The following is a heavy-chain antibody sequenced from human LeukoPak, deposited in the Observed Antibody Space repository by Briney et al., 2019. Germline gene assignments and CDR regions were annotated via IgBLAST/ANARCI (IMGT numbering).Heavy chain of an antibody. J-gene: IGHJ4*02. CDR2: IKQDGSEK. Sequence: GGSLRLSCAASGFTFSSYWMSWVRQAPGKGLEWVANIKQDGSEKYYVDSVKGRFTISRDNAKNSLYLQMNSLRAEDTAVYYCARDIRSGQGGFDYWGQGTLVTVSS. CDR3: ARDIRSGQGGFDY. D-gene: IGHD2-15*01. CDR1: GFTFSSYW. V-gene: IGHV3-7*03.